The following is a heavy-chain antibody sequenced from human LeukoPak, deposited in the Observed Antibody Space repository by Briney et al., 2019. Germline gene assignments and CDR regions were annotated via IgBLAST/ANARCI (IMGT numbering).Heavy chain of an antibody. Sequence: GRSLRLSCAASKFTFSTFAMHWVRQAPGKGLEWVALTSNDGSSKYYTDSVEGRFTISRDNSMNTLYLQMNSLRAEDTAVYYCAREGGDLRWKNRFDFWGQGTLVTVSS. D-gene: IGHD4-23*01. CDR1: KFTFSTFA. V-gene: IGHV3-30-3*01. CDR3: AREGGDLRWKNRFDF. J-gene: IGHJ4*02. CDR2: TSNDGSSK.